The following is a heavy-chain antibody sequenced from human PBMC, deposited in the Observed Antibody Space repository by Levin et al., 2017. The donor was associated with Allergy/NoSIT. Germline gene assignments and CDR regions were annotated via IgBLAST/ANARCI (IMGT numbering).Heavy chain of an antibody. CDR2: ISYDGSNK. D-gene: IGHD1-26*01. Sequence: GGSLRLSCAASGFTFSSYAMHWVRQAPGKGLEWVAVISYDGSNKYYADSVKGRFTISRDNSKNTLYLQMNSLRAEDTAVYYCARDRWAHGGIVGAKDYWGQGTLVTVSS. CDR1: GFTFSSYA. J-gene: IGHJ4*02. CDR3: ARDRWAHGGIVGAKDY. V-gene: IGHV3-30*04.